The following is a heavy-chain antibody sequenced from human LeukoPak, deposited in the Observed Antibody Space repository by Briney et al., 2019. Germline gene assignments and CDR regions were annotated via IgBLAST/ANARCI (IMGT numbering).Heavy chain of an antibody. V-gene: IGHV1-24*01. CDR3: ATVSLGGSYYIDY. CDR1: GYTLTELS. Sequence: ASVKVSCKVSGYTLTELSMHWVRQAPGKGLEWMGGFDPEDGETIYAQKFQGRVTMTEDTSTDTAYMELSSLRSEDTAVYYCATVSLGGSYYIDYWAREPWSPSP. D-gene: IGHD1-26*01. CDR2: FDPEDGET. J-gene: IGHJ4*02.